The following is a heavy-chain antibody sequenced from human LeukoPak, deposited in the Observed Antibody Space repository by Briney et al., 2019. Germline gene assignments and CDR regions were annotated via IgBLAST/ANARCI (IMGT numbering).Heavy chain of an antibody. CDR2: IYYSGST. J-gene: IGHJ4*02. CDR3: ASSSYDSSGYYYFDY. V-gene: IGHV4-59*01. Sequence: PSETLSLTCTVSGGSISSYYWSWIRQPPGKGLAWIGYIYYSGSTNYNPSLKSRVTISVDTSKNQFSLKLSSVTAADTAVYYCASSSYDSSGYYYFDYWGQGTLVTVSS. D-gene: IGHD3-22*01. CDR1: GGSISSYY.